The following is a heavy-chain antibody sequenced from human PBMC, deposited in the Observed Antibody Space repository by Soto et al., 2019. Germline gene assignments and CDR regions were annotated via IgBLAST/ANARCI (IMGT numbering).Heavy chain of an antibody. CDR2: IDYNGVT. CDR3: GKVLVGATGHTDSDS. J-gene: IGHJ4*02. D-gene: IGHD2-15*01. CDR1: GGSIYRSCYY. V-gene: IGHV4-39*01. Sequence: LXLTCNVSGGSIYRSCYYWGWILQPPGRGLEWIGNIDYNGVTYSNPSLKSRVTISRDTSKNQFSLKLTSVTAADTALYYCGKVLVGATGHTDSDSWGPGTLVTVSS.